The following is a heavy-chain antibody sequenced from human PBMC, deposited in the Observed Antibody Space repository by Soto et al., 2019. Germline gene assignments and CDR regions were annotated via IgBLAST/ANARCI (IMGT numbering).Heavy chain of an antibody. D-gene: IGHD2-2*01. CDR3: SKDAKKYHYYYHGTAA. J-gene: IGHJ6*04. CDR1: GFTFSIYG. V-gene: IGHV3-30*18. CDR2: ISYDGSTK. Sequence: PGGALRLSCAASGFTFSIYGMHWVRQAPGKGLEWVALISYDGSTKFYADSVKGRFTISRDNSKSTLNLEMNSLSAEDTAVYFCSKDAKKYHYYYHGTAAWGIDTTALVSS.